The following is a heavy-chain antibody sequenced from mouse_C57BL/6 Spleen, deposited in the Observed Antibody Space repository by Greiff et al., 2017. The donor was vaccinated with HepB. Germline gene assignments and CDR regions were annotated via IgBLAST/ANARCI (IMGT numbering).Heavy chain of an antibody. CDR3: ATDPYAMDY. Sequence: DVQLVESGPGLVKPSQSLSLTCSVTGYSITSGYYWNWIRQFPGNKLEWMGYISYDGSNNYNPSLKNRISITRDTSKNQFFLKLNSVTTEDTATYYCATDPYAMDYWGQGTSVTVSS. J-gene: IGHJ4*01. CDR1: GYSITSGYY. CDR2: ISYDGSN. V-gene: IGHV3-6*01.